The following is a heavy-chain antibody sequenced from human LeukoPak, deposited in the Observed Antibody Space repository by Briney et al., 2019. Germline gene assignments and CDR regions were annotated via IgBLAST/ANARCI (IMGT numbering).Heavy chain of an antibody. CDR3: ARDLADMDDSRTAFDI. J-gene: IGHJ3*02. Sequence: AGSLRLSCAASGYTFSNYGMQWVRQAPGKGLEWVAFIRSDGSNKYYADSVKGRFTISRDNSKNTLYLQMNSLRAEDTAVYYCARDLADMDDSRTAFDIWGQGTMVTVSS. V-gene: IGHV3-30*02. CDR2: IRSDGSNK. CDR1: GYTFSNYG. D-gene: IGHD2-2*01.